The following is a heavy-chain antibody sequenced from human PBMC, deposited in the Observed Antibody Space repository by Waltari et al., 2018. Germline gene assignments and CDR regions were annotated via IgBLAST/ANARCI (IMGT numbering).Heavy chain of an antibody. CDR1: GFIVSNYY. CDR3: ARDVAGYYYFDL. V-gene: IGHV3-53*01. J-gene: IGHJ2*01. Sequence: EVQLVESGGGLIQPGGSLRLSCAASGFIVSNYYMSWVRPAPGKGLEWVSVINSGGDTHYADSVKGRFTISRDNSKNTIYLQLNTLRAEDTALYYCARDVAGYYYFDLWGRGTLVTV. CDR2: INSGGDT.